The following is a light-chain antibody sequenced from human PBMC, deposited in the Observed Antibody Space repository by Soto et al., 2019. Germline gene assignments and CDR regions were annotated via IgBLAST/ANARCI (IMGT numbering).Light chain of an antibody. J-gene: IGKJ4*01. CDR3: QQFKNYPLT. V-gene: IGKV1-5*03. CDR1: QNITRW. Sequence: DIQMTQSPSTLSTSIGDRVTIPCRASQNITRWLAWYQQKPGKAPKLLIYQASTLESGVPSRFSGSGSGTEFSLTISSLQHDDFETYYCQQFKNYPLTFGGGTKVDIK. CDR2: QAS.